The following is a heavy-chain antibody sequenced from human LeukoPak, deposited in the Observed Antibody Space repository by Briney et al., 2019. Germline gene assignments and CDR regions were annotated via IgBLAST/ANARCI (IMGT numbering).Heavy chain of an antibody. CDR3: AGTYYDFWSGSETHDY. V-gene: IGHV4-61*01. Sequence: SETLSLTCTVSGGSVSSGSYYWSWIRQPPGKGLEWIGYIYYSGSTNYNPSLKSRVTISVDTSKNQFSLKLSSVTAADTAVYYCAGTYYDFWSGSETHDYWGQGTLVTVSS. D-gene: IGHD3-3*01. J-gene: IGHJ4*02. CDR2: IYYSGST. CDR1: GGSVSSGSYY.